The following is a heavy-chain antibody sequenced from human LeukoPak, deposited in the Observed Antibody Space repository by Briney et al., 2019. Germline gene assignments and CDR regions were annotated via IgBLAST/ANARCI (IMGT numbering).Heavy chain of an antibody. CDR2: ISYDGSSK. CDR3: ARDLGGVVVITGYFDY. CDR1: GFIFSTYA. D-gene: IGHD3-22*01. Sequence: GGSLRLSCAASGFIFSTYAMHWVRQAPGKGLEWVAVISYDGSSKYYADSVKGRFTISRDNSKNTLYLQMNSLRAEDTAVYYCARDLGGVVVITGYFDYWGQGTLVTVSS. J-gene: IGHJ4*02. V-gene: IGHV3-30*04.